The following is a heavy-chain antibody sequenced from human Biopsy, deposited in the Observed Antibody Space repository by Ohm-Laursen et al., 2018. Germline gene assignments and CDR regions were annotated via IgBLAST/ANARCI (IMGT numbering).Heavy chain of an antibody. D-gene: IGHD1-7*01. CDR1: GYTFTSYD. J-gene: IGHJ5*02. V-gene: IGHV1-8*01. Sequence: ASVKVSCKASGYTFTSYDITWVRQASGQGPEWIGWLNPVSGNSNFGQKFRGRVTVSSDTSISTAYMELSGLTSDDTATYYCGRAVRNQLLTDPWGQGTLVTVTS. CDR3: GRAVRNQLLTDP. CDR2: LNPVSGNS.